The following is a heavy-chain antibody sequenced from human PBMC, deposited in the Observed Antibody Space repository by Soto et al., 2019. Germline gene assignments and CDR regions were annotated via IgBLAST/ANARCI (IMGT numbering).Heavy chain of an antibody. Sequence: EVQLVESGGGLVQPGRSLRLSCAALGFTFSDHYMDWVRQAPGKGLEWVGRIRNKANSYTTEYAASVKGRFTISRDDSKNSLFLQMNSLKTEDTAVYYCSRAGILTTPYYFDYWGQGTLVTVSS. CDR1: GFTFSDHY. CDR3: SRAGILTTPYYFDY. CDR2: IRNKANSYTT. J-gene: IGHJ4*01. D-gene: IGHD4-4*01. V-gene: IGHV3-72*01.